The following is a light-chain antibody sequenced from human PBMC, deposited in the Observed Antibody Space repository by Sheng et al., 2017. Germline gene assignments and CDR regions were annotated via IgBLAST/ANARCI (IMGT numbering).Light chain of an antibody. CDR3: QQYNGYSRT. J-gene: IGKJ1*01. V-gene: IGKV1-5*03. CDR2: LTS. CDR1: ETLNRW. Sequence: DIQMTQSPSTLSASVGDRVTITCRASETLNRWVAWYQQKPGKAPKLLIYLTSTLESGVPSRFSGNGSGTEFTLTISSLQPDDFATYYCQQYNGYSRTFGQGTKVDIK.